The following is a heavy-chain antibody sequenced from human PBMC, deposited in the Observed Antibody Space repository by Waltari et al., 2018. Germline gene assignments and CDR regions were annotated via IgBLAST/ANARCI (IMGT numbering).Heavy chain of an antibody. J-gene: IGHJ5*02. V-gene: IGHV3-21*01. CDR2: MSGSSDYI. D-gene: IGHD2-2*01. Sequence: EVQLVESGGGLVKPGGSLRLSCAASGFTFSSYSMNWVRQAPGKGVECVSSMSGSSDYIYYANAVKGRLTISGDNGKNSLYLQMNSLRAEDTAVYYCARVGGRGYCSSASCSGFDPWGQGTLVTVSS. CDR3: ARVGGRGYCSSASCSGFDP. CDR1: GFTFSSYS.